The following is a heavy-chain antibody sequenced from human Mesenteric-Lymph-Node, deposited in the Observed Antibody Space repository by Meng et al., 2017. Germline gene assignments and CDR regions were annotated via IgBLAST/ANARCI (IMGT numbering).Heavy chain of an antibody. J-gene: IGHJ4*02. Sequence: GESLKISCAASGFTFSDFGMNWLRQAPGKGLEWVAVIWYDGSKKYYADSVKGRFTISRDNSKNTVYMEMNSLRAEDTAVYYCARGNQNYYDSSGYYFFVWGQGTLVTVSS. CDR1: GFTFSDFG. D-gene: IGHD3-22*01. CDR3: ARGNQNYYDSSGYYFFV. CDR2: IWYDGSKK. V-gene: IGHV3-33*01.